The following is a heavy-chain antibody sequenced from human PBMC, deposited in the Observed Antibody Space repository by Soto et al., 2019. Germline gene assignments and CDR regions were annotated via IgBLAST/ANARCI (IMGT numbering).Heavy chain of an antibody. CDR1: GFTFSSYA. D-gene: IGHD6-19*01. J-gene: IGHJ6*02. V-gene: IGHV3-30-3*01. CDR2: ISYDGSNK. Sequence: QVQLVESGGGVVQPGRSLRLSCAASGFTFSSYAMHWVRQAPGKGLEWVAVISYDGSNKYYADSVKGRFTISRDNSKNTLYLQMNSLRAEDTAVYYCARAVAGQYYYGMDVWGQGTTVTVSS. CDR3: ARAVAGQYYYGMDV.